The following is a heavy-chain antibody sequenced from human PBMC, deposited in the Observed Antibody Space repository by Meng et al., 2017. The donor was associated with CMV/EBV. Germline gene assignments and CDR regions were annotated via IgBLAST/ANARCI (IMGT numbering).Heavy chain of an antibody. J-gene: IGHJ4*02. CDR3: AVTYYYDSSGYPFDY. D-gene: IGHD3-22*01. Sequence: ASVKVSCKASGYTFTGYYMHWVRQAPGQGLEWMGWINPNSGGTNYAQKFQGRVTMTRDTSISTAYMELSSLRSDDTAVYYCAVTYYYDSSGYPFDYWGQGTLVTVSS. V-gene: IGHV1-2*02. CDR2: INPNSGGT. CDR1: GYTFTGYY.